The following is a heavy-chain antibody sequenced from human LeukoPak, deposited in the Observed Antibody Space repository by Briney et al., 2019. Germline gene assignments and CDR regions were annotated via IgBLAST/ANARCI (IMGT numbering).Heavy chain of an antibody. Sequence: ASVKVCCKASGYTFTGYYMHWVRQAPGQGLEWMGWINPNSGGTNYAQKFQGRVTMTRDTSISTAYMELSRLRSDDTAVYYCARDGGRDLYYYMDVWGKGTTVTVSS. J-gene: IGHJ6*03. V-gene: IGHV1-2*02. CDR1: GYTFTGYY. CDR2: INPNSGGT. CDR3: ARDGGRDLYYYMDV. D-gene: IGHD3-3*01.